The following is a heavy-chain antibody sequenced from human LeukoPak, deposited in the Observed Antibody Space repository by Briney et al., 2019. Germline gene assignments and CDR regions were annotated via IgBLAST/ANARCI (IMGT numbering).Heavy chain of an antibody. J-gene: IGHJ4*02. D-gene: IGHD3-22*01. CDR1: GGSISSSNYY. CDR2: IYYSGST. Sequence: PSETLSLTCTVSGGSISSSNYYWGWIRQPPGKGLEWIGSIYYSGSTYYNPSLKSRVTISVDTSKNQFSLKLSSVTAADTAVYYCASITMIVVVITDWGQGTLVTVSS. CDR3: ASITMIVVVITD. V-gene: IGHV4-39*01.